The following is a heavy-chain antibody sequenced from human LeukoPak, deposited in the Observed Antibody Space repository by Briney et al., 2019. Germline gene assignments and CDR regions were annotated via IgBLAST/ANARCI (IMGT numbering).Heavy chain of an antibody. V-gene: IGHV3-21*01. CDR3: ARAEGAAAGTELSFDY. CDR2: ISSSSSYI. D-gene: IGHD6-13*01. J-gene: IGHJ4*02. CDR1: GFTFSSYS. Sequence: GGSLRLSCAASGFTFSSYSMNWVRQAPGKGLEWVSSISSSSSYIYYADSVKGRFTISRDNAKNSLYLQMNSLRAEDTAVYYCARAEGAAAGTELSFDYWGQGTLVTVSS.